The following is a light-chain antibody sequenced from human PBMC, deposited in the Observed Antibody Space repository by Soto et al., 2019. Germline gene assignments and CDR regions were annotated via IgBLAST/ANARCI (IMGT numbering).Light chain of an antibody. J-gene: IGKJ1*01. Sequence: EIVLTQSPGTLSLSPGERATLSCRASQSVSSSYLASYQQKPGQAPRLLIYGASSRATGIPDRFSGSGSVTDFTLTISRLEPEDFAVYYCQQYGSSPGTFGQGTKVEIK. CDR1: QSVSSSY. CDR2: GAS. V-gene: IGKV3-20*01. CDR3: QQYGSSPGT.